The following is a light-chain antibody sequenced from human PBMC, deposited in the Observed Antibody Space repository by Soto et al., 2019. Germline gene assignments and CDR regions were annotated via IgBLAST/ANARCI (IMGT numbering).Light chain of an antibody. V-gene: IGKV1-17*01. CDR1: QGIRSD. CDR3: LQHNSYPRT. Sequence: DIQMTQSPSSVSASVGDRVTITCRASQGIRSDLGWYQQKPGKAPKRLIFAASSLQSWVPSRFSGSGSGTEFTLTISSLQPEDFATYYCLQHNSYPRTFGQGTKVDIK. CDR2: AAS. J-gene: IGKJ1*01.